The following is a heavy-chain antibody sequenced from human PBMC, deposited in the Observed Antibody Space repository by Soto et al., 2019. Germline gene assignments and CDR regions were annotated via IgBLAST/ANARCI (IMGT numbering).Heavy chain of an antibody. CDR3: AKVATTVTTFDY. D-gene: IGHD4-17*01. J-gene: IGHJ4*02. V-gene: IGHV3-30*18. CDR1: GFTFSGYG. Sequence: GGSLRLSCAASGFTFSGYGMHWVRQAPGKRLEWVAVISYDGSNKYYADSVKGRFTISRDNSKNTLYLQMNSLRAEDTAVYYCAKVATTVTTFDYWGQGTLVTVSS. CDR2: ISYDGSNK.